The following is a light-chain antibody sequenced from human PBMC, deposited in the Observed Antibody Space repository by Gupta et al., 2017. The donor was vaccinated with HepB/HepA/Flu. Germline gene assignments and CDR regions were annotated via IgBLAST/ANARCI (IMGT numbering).Light chain of an antibody. V-gene: IGKV1-9*01. CDR1: QGISTD. CDR2: AAS. Sequence: DIQLTQSSSFLSASVGDRVSITRRASQGISTDLAWYQHKPGKAPYLLIYAASTLQSGVPSRFSGSGSGTEFTLTISSLQPEDFATYYCQHLNGFPITFGQGTRLEIK. J-gene: IGKJ5*01. CDR3: QHLNGFPIT.